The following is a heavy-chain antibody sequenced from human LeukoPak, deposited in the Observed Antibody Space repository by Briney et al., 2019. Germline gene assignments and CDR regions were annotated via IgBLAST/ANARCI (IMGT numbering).Heavy chain of an antibody. J-gene: IGHJ4*02. Sequence: ASVKVSCKASGYTFTGYYTHWVRQAPGQGLEWMGWINPNSGGTNYAQKFQGRVTMTRDTSISTAYMELSRLRSDDTAVYYCASRSGLRLGELSLYWGQGTLVTVSS. CDR2: INPNSGGT. CDR3: ASRSGLRLGELSLY. V-gene: IGHV1-2*02. D-gene: IGHD3-16*02. CDR1: GYTFTGYY.